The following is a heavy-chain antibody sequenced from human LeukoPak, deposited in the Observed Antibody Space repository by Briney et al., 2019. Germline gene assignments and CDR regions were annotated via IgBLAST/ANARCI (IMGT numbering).Heavy chain of an antibody. J-gene: IGHJ4*02. CDR2: IYSSGST. D-gene: IGHD2-15*01. CDR1: GGSISSYY. V-gene: IGHV4-59*08. CDR3: ARRYCSDGSCYSSLDF. Sequence: PSETLSLTCTVSGGSISSYYWSWIRQPPGKGLEWIGYIYSSGSTTYNPSLKSRVTIPVDTSKNQFSLKLSSVTAADTAVYYCARRYCSDGSCYSSLDFWGQGTLVTVSS.